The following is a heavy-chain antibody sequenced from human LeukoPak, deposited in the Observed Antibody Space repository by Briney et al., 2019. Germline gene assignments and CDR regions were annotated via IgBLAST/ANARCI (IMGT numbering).Heavy chain of an antibody. CDR1: GFTFSSYE. CDR3: ARDLLIAVAGYDYYYGMDV. CDR2: ISSSGSTI. V-gene: IGHV3-48*03. D-gene: IGHD6-19*01. J-gene: IGHJ6*04. Sequence: PGGSLRLSCAASGFTFSSYEMNWVRQAPGTGLEWVSYISSSGSTIYYADSVKGRFTISRDNAKNSLYLQMNSLRAEDTAVYYCARDLLIAVAGYDYYYGMDVWGKGTTVTVSS.